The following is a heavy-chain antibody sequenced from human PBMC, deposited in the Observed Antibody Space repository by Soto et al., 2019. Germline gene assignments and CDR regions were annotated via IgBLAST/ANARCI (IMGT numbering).Heavy chain of an antibody. D-gene: IGHD3-10*02. V-gene: IGHV1-69*06. J-gene: IGHJ6*02. CDR1: GGTFSRYA. CDR2: IIPIFGTA. CDR3: ARDYPSITVYRCVIKRDSYYYYGMDV. Sequence: SVKVSCKASGGTFSRYAISWVRQAPGQGLEWMGGIIPIFGTANYAQKFQGRVTITADKSTSTAYIELSSLRSEDTAVYYCARDYPSITVYRCVIKRDSYYYYGMDVWGQGTTVTVSS.